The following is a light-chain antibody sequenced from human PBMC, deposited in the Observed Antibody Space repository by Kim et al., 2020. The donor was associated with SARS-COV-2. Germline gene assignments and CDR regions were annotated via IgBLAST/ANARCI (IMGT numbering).Light chain of an antibody. CDR2: GAS. J-gene: IGKJ4*01. Sequence: VSVGDRVTITCRASQDVSNSLTWFQQKPGKPPKSLIYGASTLHSGVPSRFSGSGSGTDFTLTITGLQPEDIATYYCHQHNSFPLTIGGGTKVDIK. V-gene: IGKV1-16*01. CDR3: HQHNSFPLT. CDR1: QDVSNS.